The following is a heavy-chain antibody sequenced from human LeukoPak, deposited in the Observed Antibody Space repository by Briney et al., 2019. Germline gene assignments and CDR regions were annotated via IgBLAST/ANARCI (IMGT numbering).Heavy chain of an antibody. D-gene: IGHD6-19*01. Sequence: PSVNVSCKASGYTFTSYVINWVRQAPGQGLEWMGWINTYSGNTNYTQKFQGRVTMTTDTSTSTAYMKLRSLRSDDTAVYYCARVPQWLEYFQHWGQGTLVTVSS. CDR1: GYTFTSYV. CDR3: ARVPQWLEYFQH. J-gene: IGHJ1*01. V-gene: IGHV1-18*01. CDR2: INTYSGNT.